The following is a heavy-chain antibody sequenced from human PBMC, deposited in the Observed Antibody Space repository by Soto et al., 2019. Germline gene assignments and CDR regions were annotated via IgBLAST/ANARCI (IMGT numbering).Heavy chain of an antibody. CDR2: IYSAGSA. CDR1: GFTVSSYH. CDR3: NRVRLGVTTRYFDY. D-gene: IGHD4-17*01. J-gene: IGHJ4*02. V-gene: IGHV3-66*01. Sequence: GGSLRLSCAASGFTVSSYHMSWVRQAPGKGLEWISVIYSAGSADFADSVKGRFTISRDNSKNTLYLQMSSLRAEDTAVYYCNRVRLGVTTRYFDYWGQGTLVTVSS.